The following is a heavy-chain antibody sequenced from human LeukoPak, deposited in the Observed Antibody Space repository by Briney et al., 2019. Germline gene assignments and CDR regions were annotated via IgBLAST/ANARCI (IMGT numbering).Heavy chain of an antibody. CDR3: ARPYYDFWSGYYTGMVFGY. CDR1: GFTFSSYE. CDR2: ISSSGSTI. V-gene: IGHV3-48*03. D-gene: IGHD3-3*01. Sequence: GGSLRLSCAASGFTFSSYEMNWARQAPGKGLEWVSYISSSGSTIYYADSVKGRFTISRDNAKNSLYLQMNSLRAEDTAVYYCARPYYDFWSGYYTGMVFGYWGQRTLVTVSS. J-gene: IGHJ4*02.